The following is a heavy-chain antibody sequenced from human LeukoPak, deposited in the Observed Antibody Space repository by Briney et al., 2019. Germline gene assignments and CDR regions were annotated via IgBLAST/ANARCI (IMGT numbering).Heavy chain of an antibody. D-gene: IGHD4/OR15-4a*01. CDR2: IYYSGST. CDR3: ARPRANGAYRWAFDI. CDR1: GGSISSSTYY. Sequence: ASETLSLTCTVSGGSISSSTYYWGWIRQPPGKGLEWIGSIYYSGSTYYNPSLKSRVIISVDTPKNQFSLKLSSVTAADTAVYYCARPRANGAYRWAFDIWGQGTMVTVSS. J-gene: IGHJ3*02. V-gene: IGHV4-39*01.